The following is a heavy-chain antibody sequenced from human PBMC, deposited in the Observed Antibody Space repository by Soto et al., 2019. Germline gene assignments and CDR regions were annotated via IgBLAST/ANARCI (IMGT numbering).Heavy chain of an antibody. D-gene: IGHD3-22*01. CDR2: FYYSGNT. CDR3: ASPGGRDYYPFIGY. V-gene: IGHV4-39*01. J-gene: IGHJ4*02. Sequence: PSETLSLTCTVSGGSISSSTYYWGWIRQPPGKGLEWIGSFYYSGNTYYNPSLKSRVTISVDTSKSQVFLKLSSVTAADTAVYFCASPGGRDYYPFIGYWGQGVLVTVSS. CDR1: GGSISSSTYY.